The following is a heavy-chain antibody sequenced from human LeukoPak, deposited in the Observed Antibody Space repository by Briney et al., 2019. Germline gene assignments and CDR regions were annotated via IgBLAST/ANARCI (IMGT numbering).Heavy chain of an antibody. Sequence: GGSLRLSCAASGFTFSSSGMHWVRQAPGKGLEWVAVISYDGSNKYYADSVKGRFTISRDNSKNTLYLQMNSLRAEDTAVYYCARVPELLWFGELFFDYWGQGTLVTVSS. V-gene: IGHV3-30*19. D-gene: IGHD3-10*01. CDR2: ISYDGSNK. CDR1: GFTFSSSG. J-gene: IGHJ4*02. CDR3: ARVPELLWFGELFFDY.